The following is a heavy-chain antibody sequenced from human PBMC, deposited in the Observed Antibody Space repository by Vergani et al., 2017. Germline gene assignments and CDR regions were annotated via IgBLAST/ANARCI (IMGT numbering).Heavy chain of an antibody. V-gene: IGHV3-33*01. CDR1: GFTFSSYG. CDR3: ARGGYCSSTSCYAVDV. D-gene: IGHD2-2*01. CDR2: IWYDGSNK. J-gene: IGHJ6*02. Sequence: VQLVESGGGVVQPGRSLRLSCAASGFTFSSYGMHWVRQAPGKGLEWVAVIWYDGSNKYYADSVKGRFTISRDNSKNTLYLQMNSLRAEDTAVYYCARGGYCSSTSCYAVDVWGQGTTVTVSS.